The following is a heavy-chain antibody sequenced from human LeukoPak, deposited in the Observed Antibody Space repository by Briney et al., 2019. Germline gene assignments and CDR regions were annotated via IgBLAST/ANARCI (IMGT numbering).Heavy chain of an antibody. V-gene: IGHV3-33*03. CDR2: IWYGGSNK. Sequence: PGGSLRLSCAASGFTFNSFAMHWVRQAPGKGLEWVAVIWYGGSNKYYADSVKGRFTISRDNAKNSLYLQMNSLRAEDTAVYYCARTGGYNALWPLDYWGQGTLVTVSS. CDR3: ARTGGYNALWPLDY. D-gene: IGHD5-24*01. CDR1: GFTFNSFA. J-gene: IGHJ4*02.